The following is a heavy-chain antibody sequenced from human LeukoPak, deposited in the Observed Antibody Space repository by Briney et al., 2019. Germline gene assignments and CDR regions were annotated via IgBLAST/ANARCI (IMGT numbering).Heavy chain of an antibody. CDR2: TYYRSKWYN. CDR1: GDSFASNNDA. Sequence: SQTLSLTCAISGDSFASNNDAWNWIRQSPSRGLESLGRTYYRSKWYNDYAVSVKGRITINPDTSRNQFSLHLNSVTPEDSAVYYCARSADGTIDYWGQGALVTVSS. J-gene: IGHJ4*02. CDR3: ARSADGTIDY. D-gene: IGHD6-13*01. V-gene: IGHV6-1*01.